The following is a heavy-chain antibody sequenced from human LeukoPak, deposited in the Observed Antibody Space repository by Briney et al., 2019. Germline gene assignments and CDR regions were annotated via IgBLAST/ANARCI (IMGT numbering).Heavy chain of an antibody. CDR1: GSSFSTYW. V-gene: IGHV3-7*01. CDR2: IDQGGSVR. J-gene: IGHJ4*02. Sequence: GGSLRLSCAASGSSFSTYWMIWVRQTPEKGLEFVANIDQGGSVRNYMDSLKGRCTISRDNAKKSLYLEINSLRADDTAVYYCARDPESSSFDLWGRGALVTVSS. D-gene: IGHD6-13*01. CDR3: ARDPESSSFDL.